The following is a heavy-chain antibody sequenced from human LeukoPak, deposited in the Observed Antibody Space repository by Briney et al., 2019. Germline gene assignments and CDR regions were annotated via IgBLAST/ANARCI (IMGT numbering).Heavy chain of an antibody. CDR2: ISSSGSTI. V-gene: IGHV3-48*04. Sequence: GGSLRLSCAASGFTFSSYAMSWVRQSPGKGLEWVSYISSSGSTIYYADSVKGRFTISRDNAKNSLYLQMNSLRAEDTAVYYCASRNQDCTNGVCYPSTWGKGTTVTVSS. J-gene: IGHJ6*04. D-gene: IGHD2-8*01. CDR1: GFTFSSYA. CDR3: ASRNQDCTNGVCYPST.